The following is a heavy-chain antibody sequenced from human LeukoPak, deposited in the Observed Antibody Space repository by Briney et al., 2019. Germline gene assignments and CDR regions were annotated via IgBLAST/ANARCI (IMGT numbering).Heavy chain of an antibody. D-gene: IGHD3-10*01. J-gene: IGHJ6*02. V-gene: IGHV3-33*01. CDR2: IWYDGSNK. Sequence: PGRSLRLSCAASGFTFSSYGMHWVRQAPGKGLEWVAVIWYDGSNKYYADSVKGRFTISRDNSKNTLYLQMNSLRAEDTAVYYCARDLPAGSGVPYGMDVWGQGTTVTVSS. CDR1: GFTFSSYG. CDR3: ARDLPAGSGVPYGMDV.